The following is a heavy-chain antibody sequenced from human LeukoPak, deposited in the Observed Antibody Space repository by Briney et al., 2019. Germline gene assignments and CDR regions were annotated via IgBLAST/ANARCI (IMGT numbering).Heavy chain of an antibody. J-gene: IGHJ4*02. V-gene: IGHV3-30-3*01. Sequence: PGKSLRLSCAASGFTFSTYSMHWVRQAPGKGLEWVAVTSYDGSNKYHADSVKGRFTISRDNSKNTLYLQMNSLRAEDTAMYYCARGIWRAAAGASDYLAYWGQGTLVTVSS. D-gene: IGHD6-13*01. CDR3: ARGIWRAAAGASDYLAY. CDR2: TSYDGSNK. CDR1: GFTFSTYS.